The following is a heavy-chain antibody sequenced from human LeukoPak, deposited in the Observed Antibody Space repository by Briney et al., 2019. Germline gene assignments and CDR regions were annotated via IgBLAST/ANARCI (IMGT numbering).Heavy chain of an antibody. CDR3: ARGSSPRE. Sequence: SETLSLTCTVSGGSISSGGYYWSWIRQPPGKGLEWIGSIYYSGNTYYNPSLKSRVTISVDTSKNQFSLKLSSVTAADTAVYYCARGSSPREWGQGTLVTVSS. CDR1: GGSISSGGYY. CDR2: IYYSGNT. D-gene: IGHD2-2*01. J-gene: IGHJ4*02. V-gene: IGHV4-39*07.